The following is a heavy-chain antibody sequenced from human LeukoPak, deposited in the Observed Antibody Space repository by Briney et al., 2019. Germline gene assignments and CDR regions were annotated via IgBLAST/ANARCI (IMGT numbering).Heavy chain of an antibody. D-gene: IGHD2-2*01. Sequence: SETLSLTCAVYGGSFSGYYWSWIRQPPGKGLQWIGEINHSGSTNYNPSLKSRVTISVDTSKNQFSLKLSSVTAADTAVYYCARGCVVVVPAAILHTAWTYNWFDPWGQGTPVTVSS. J-gene: IGHJ5*02. CDR2: INHSGST. CDR1: GGSFSGYY. V-gene: IGHV4-34*01. CDR3: ARGCVVVVPAAILHTAWTYNWFDP.